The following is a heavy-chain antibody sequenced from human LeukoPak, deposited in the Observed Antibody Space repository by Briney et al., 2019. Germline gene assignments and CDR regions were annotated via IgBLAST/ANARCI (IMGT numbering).Heavy chain of an antibody. V-gene: IGHV1-2*06. CDR2: INPNSGGT. CDR3: ARDSPTYDILTGKYYYHMDV. Sequence: ASVKISCKASGYTFTGYYMHWVRHAPGQGLEWMGRINPNSGGTNYAQKFQGRVTMTRDTSISTAYMELSRLRSDDTAVYYCARDSPTYDILTGKYYYHMDVWGKGTTVTVSS. CDR1: GYTFTGYY. J-gene: IGHJ6*03. D-gene: IGHD3-9*01.